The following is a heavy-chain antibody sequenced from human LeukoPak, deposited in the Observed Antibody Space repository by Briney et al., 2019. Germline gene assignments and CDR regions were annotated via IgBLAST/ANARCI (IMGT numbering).Heavy chain of an antibody. Sequence: GASVKLSCKASGYTFTSYDIDWVRQATGQGLEWMGWMNPNSGDTGYAQKFQGRVTMTRDTSTSTVYMELSSLRSEDTAVYYCARAPGSEENDILTGYSHFARWFDPWGQGTLVTVSS. CDR1: GYTFTSYD. CDR2: MNPNSGDT. V-gene: IGHV1-8*01. CDR3: ARAPGSEENDILTGYSHFARWFDP. J-gene: IGHJ5*02. D-gene: IGHD3-9*01.